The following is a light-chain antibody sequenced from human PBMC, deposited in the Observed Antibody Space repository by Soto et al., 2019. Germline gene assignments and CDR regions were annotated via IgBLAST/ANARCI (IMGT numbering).Light chain of an antibody. CDR2: DAS. CDR3: QQYGSSPFT. CDR1: QRVSSSY. J-gene: IGKJ2*01. Sequence: EIVLTQSPATLSLSPGERATLSCGASQRVSSSYLAWYQQKPGLAPRLLIYDASRRATGIPDRFSGSGSGTDFTLTISRLEPEDFAVYYCQQYGSSPFTFGQGTKLEIK. V-gene: IGKV3D-20*01.